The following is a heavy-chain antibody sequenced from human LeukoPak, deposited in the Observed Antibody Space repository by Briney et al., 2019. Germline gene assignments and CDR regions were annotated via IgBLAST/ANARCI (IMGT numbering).Heavy chain of an antibody. D-gene: IGHD4-11*01. CDR3: ARDGIVPIQYDGFDI. CDR1: GGSISSYY. V-gene: IGHV4-4*07. CDR2: IYTSGST. Sequence: SETLSLTCTVSGGSISSYYWSWIRQPAGKGLEWIGRIYTSGSTNYNPSLKSRVTMSVDTSKNQFSLKLSSVTAADTAVYYCARDGIVPIQYDGFDIWGQGTMVTVSS. J-gene: IGHJ3*02.